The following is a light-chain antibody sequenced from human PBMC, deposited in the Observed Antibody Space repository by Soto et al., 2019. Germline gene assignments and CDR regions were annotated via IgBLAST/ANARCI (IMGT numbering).Light chain of an antibody. CDR2: AAA. V-gene: IGKV3-15*01. CDR3: HQYNHWPPET. CDR1: QTFSRN. J-gene: IGKJ1*01. Sequence: EMVLTQSPATLSVSLGETATLSCRTSQTFSRNLAWYQHKPRQPPSLLIYAAATRVTGIPARFSGSRSGSEFTLTITSVQSEDCDVYYCHQYNHWPPETFGRGTKVEIK.